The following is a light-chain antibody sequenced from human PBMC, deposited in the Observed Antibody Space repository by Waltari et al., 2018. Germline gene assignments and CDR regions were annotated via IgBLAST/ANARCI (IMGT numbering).Light chain of an antibody. V-gene: IGLV4-60*03. J-gene: IGLJ3*02. CDR2: LEDSGNY. CDR3: ETWDSNTRV. Sequence: QPVLTQSSSTSASLGSSVKLTCTLDSGHSTYIIAWHQQQAGKAPRYFMKLEDSGNYNKGSGVPDRFSGSSSGADRYLAIFNLQSEDEADYYCETWDSNTRVFGGGTKLTVL. CDR1: SGHSTYI.